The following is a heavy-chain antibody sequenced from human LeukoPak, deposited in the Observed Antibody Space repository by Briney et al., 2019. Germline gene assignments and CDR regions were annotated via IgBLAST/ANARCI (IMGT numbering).Heavy chain of an antibody. CDR1: GGTFSSYA. CDR2: IIPIVGTT. D-gene: IGHD3-22*01. V-gene: IGHV1-69*01. Sequence: SVKVSCKASGGTFSSYAFSWVRQAPGQGLEWMGGIIPIVGTTNYAQMFQGRVTITADESTSTAYTELSSLRSEDTAVYYCARGGYYYDSSGYSHLPDYWGQGTLVTVSA. J-gene: IGHJ4*02. CDR3: ARGGYYYDSSGYSHLPDY.